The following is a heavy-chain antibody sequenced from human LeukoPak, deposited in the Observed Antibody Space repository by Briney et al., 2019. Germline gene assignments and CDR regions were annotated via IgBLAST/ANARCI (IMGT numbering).Heavy chain of an antibody. D-gene: IGHD1-26*01. Sequence: SETLSLTCTVSGCSISSRYWTWIRQSPGKGLEWIGYIYYSGSTNYNPSLKSRVTISVDTSENQFSLKLSSVTAADTAVYYCARGGSYVDYWGQGTLVTVSS. V-gene: IGHV4-59*11. J-gene: IGHJ4*02. CDR3: ARGGSYVDY. CDR1: GCSISSRY. CDR2: IYYSGST.